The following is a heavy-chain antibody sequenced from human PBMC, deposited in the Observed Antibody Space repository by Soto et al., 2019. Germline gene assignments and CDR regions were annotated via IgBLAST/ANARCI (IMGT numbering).Heavy chain of an antibody. CDR1: GGSISSYY. V-gene: IGHV4-59*01. J-gene: IGHJ6*01. Sequence: PSETLSLTCRISGGSISSYYWNWIRQPPGKGLEWIGFISYSGSTNYNPALTSRVTISVDTSKDQFSLRLNSVTAADTAVYYCARVQSTSWGYYYAVDVWGQGTTVTGS. CDR3: ARVQSTSWGYYYAVDV. CDR2: ISYSGST. D-gene: IGHD2-2*01.